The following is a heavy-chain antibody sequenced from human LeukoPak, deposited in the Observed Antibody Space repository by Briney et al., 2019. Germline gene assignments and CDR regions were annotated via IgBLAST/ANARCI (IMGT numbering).Heavy chain of an antibody. J-gene: IGHJ4*02. D-gene: IGHD3-10*01. CDR2: ISYDGSNK. CDR1: GFTFSHYA. V-gene: IGHV3-30*18. CDR3: AKGVSVRGAFDY. Sequence: PGGSLRLSCAASGFTFSHYAMHWVRQAPGRGLEWVAVISYDGSNKYYADSVKGRFTISRDNSKNTLYLHMNSLKPEDTAVYYCAKGVSVRGAFDYWGQGTLVTVSS.